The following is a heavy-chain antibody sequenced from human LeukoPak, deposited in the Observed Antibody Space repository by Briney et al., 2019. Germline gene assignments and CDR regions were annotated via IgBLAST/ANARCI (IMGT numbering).Heavy chain of an antibody. Sequence: ASVKVSCKASGGTFSSYAISWVRQAPGQGLEWMGGIIPIFGTANYAQKFQGRVTITADKSTSTAYMELSSLRSEDTAVYYCLYYGSGSYYNLDLDYWGQGTLVTVSS. CDR1: GGTFSSYA. CDR3: LYYGSGSYYNLDLDY. CDR2: IIPIFGTA. J-gene: IGHJ4*02. D-gene: IGHD3-10*01. V-gene: IGHV1-69*06.